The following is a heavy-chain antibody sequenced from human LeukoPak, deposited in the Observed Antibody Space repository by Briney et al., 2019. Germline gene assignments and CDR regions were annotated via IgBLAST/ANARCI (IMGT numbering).Heavy chain of an antibody. CDR1: GGTFSSYA. D-gene: IGHD3-22*01. V-gene: IGHV1-69*04. CDR3: ARASYYDGLDY. Sequence: SVKVSCKASGGTFSSYAISWVRQAPGQGLEWMGRIIPILGIANYAQKFQGRVTITADKSTSTAYMELRSLRSDDTAVYYCARASYYDGLDYWGQGTLVTVSS. CDR2: IIPILGIA. J-gene: IGHJ4*02.